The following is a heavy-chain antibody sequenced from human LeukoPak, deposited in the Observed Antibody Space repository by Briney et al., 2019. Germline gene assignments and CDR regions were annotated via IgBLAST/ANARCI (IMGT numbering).Heavy chain of an antibody. D-gene: IGHD2-15*01. CDR2: ISSSSSTI. J-gene: IGHJ4*02. V-gene: IGHV3-48*02. CDR3: ARARAPGRSGFDY. CDR1: EFTFSSYS. Sequence: GGSLRLSCAASEFTFSSYSMNWVRQAPGKGPEWVSYISSSSSTIYYADSVKGRFTISRDNAKNSLYLQMNSLRDEDTAVYYCARARAPGRSGFDYWGQGTLVTVSS.